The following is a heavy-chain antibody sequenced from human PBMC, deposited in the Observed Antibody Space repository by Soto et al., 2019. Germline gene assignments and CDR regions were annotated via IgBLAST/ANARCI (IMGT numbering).Heavy chain of an antibody. Sequence: SETLSLTCTVSGGSISGYYWSWVRQPPGKGLEWIGEIYHSGSTNYNPSLKSRVTISVDKSKNQFSLKLSSVTAADTAVYYCARCIAAAGPIDYWGQGTLVTVSS. V-gene: IGHV4-4*02. D-gene: IGHD6-13*01. CDR2: IYHSGST. J-gene: IGHJ4*02. CDR3: ARCIAAAGPIDY. CDR1: GGSISGYY.